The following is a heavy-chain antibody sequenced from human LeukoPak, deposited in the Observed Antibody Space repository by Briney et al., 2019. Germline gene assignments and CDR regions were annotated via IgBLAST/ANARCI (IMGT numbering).Heavy chain of an antibody. J-gene: IGHJ4*02. CDR1: GGSISSGGYY. D-gene: IGHD2-2*01. Sequence: TLSLTCTVSGGSISSGGYYWSWIRQHPGKGLEWIGYIYYSGSTYYNPSLKGRVTISVDTSKNQFSLKLSSVTAADTAVYYCARELAMSRAFDYWGQGTLVTVSS. CDR2: IYYSGST. CDR3: ARELAMSRAFDY. V-gene: IGHV4-31*03.